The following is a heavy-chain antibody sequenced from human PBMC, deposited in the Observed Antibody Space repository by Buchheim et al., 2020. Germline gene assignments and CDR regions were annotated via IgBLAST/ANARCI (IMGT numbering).Heavy chain of an antibody. V-gene: IGHV1-46*01. J-gene: IGHJ4*02. CDR3: ARGAGDYDILTGYYRPGAIDY. CDR1: GYTFTSYY. CDR2: INPSGGST. D-gene: IGHD3-9*01. Sequence: QVQLVQSGAEVKKPGASVKVSCEASGYTFTSYYMHWVRQAPGQGLEWMGIINPSGGSTSYAQEFQGRVTMTRATSTSTVYMELSSLRSEDTAVYYGARGAGDYDILTGYYRPGAIDYWGQGTL.